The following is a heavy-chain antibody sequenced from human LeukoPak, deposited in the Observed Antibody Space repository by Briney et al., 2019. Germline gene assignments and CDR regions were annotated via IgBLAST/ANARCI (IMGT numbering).Heavy chain of an antibody. J-gene: IGHJ4*02. CDR2: IYHSGST. D-gene: IGHD6-6*01. CDR3: ARGRSVAARPFDY. Sequence: SETLSLTCTVSGYSISSGYYWGWIRQPPGKGLEWIGSIYHSGSTYYNPSLKSRVTISVDTSKNRFSLKLSSVTAADTAVYYCARGRSVAARPFDYWGQGTLVTVSS. V-gene: IGHV4-38-2*02. CDR1: GYSISSGYY.